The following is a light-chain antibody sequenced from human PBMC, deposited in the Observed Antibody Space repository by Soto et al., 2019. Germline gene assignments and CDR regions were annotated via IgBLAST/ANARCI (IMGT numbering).Light chain of an antibody. CDR3: QHYGSSSYT. CDR1: QSVSSSY. J-gene: IGKJ2*01. CDR2: GAS. V-gene: IGKV3-20*01. Sequence: EIVLTQSPGTLSLSPGERATLSCRASQSVSSSYLAWYQQKPGQAPRLLIYGASSRATGIPDRFSGSGSGTDFTLTISRLEHEDVAVYYCQHYGSSSYTFGQGTKLEIK.